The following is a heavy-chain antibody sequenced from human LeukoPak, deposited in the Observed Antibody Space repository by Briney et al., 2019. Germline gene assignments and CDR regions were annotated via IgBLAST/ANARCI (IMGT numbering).Heavy chain of an antibody. J-gene: IGHJ3*02. CDR3: ARTCSSTSCHDAFDI. V-gene: IGHV1-69*13. CDR2: IIPIFGTA. Sequence: ASVKASCKASGGTFSSYAISWVRQAPGQGLEWMGGIIPIFGTANYAQKFQGRVTITADESTSTAYMELSSLRSEDTAVYYCARTCSSTSCHDAFDIWGQGTMVTVSS. D-gene: IGHD2-2*01. CDR1: GGTFSSYA.